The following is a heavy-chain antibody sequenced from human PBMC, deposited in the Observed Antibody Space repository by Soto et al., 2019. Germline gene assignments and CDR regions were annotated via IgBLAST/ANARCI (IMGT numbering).Heavy chain of an antibody. CDR2: ISAYNGNT. D-gene: IGHD2-2*01. CDR1: GYTFTSYG. V-gene: IGHV1-18*04. J-gene: IGHJ4*02. Sequence: ASVKVSCKASGYTFTSYGISWVRQAPGQGLKWMGWISAYNGNTNYAQKLQGRVTMTTDTSTSTAYMELRSLRSDDTAVYYCARDDCSSTSCCHLFDYWGQGTLVTVSS. CDR3: ARDDCSSTSCCHLFDY.